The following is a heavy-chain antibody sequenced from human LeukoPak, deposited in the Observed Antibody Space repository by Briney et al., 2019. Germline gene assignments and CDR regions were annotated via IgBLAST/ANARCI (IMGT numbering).Heavy chain of an antibody. CDR1: GFTFSNAW. V-gene: IGHV4-34*01. D-gene: IGHD6-19*01. Sequence: PGGSLRLSCAASGFTFSNAWMSWIRQPPGKGLEWIGEINHSGSTNYNPSLKSRVTISVDTSKNQFSLKLSSVTAADTAVYYCARHPRRGPMAVAVLGAFDIWGQGTMVTVSS. J-gene: IGHJ3*02. CDR2: INHSGST. CDR3: ARHPRRGPMAVAVLGAFDI.